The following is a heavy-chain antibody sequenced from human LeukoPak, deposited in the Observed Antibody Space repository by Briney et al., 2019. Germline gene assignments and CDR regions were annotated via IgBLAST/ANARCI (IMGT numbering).Heavy chain of an antibody. Sequence: PGGSLRLSCAASGFTFTSYTMHWVRQAPGKGLEWVAFISYDGGNKSYADSVKGRFTISRDNSKNTLYLQMNSLRAEDTAVYYCARMGYSSSWSYYYYYMDVWGKGTTVTVSS. J-gene: IGHJ6*03. D-gene: IGHD6-13*01. CDR2: ISYDGGNK. V-gene: IGHV3-30-3*01. CDR1: GFTFTSYT. CDR3: ARMGYSSSWSYYYYYMDV.